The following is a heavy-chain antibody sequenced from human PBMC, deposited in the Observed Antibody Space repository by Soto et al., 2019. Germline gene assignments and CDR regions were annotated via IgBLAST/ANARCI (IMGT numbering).Heavy chain of an antibody. J-gene: IGHJ4*02. Sequence: EVQLLESGGGLVQPGGSLRVSCAASGFTFSFYAMNWVRQAPGKGLEWASSINGNGDITYYAGSVKGRFTISRDNSKNTLYLQMNSLSAEDMAVYYCAKVATVTTRGAPLDYWGQGNLITVSS. V-gene: IGHV3-23*01. D-gene: IGHD4-17*01. CDR2: INGNGDIT. CDR3: AKVATVTTRGAPLDY. CDR1: GFTFSFYA.